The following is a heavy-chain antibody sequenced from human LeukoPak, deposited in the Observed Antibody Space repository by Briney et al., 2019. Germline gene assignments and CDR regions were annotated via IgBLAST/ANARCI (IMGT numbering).Heavy chain of an antibody. D-gene: IGHD3/OR15-3a*01. V-gene: IGHV3-48*03. CDR1: GFTFSSYE. J-gene: IGHJ4*02. Sequence: GGSLRLSCAASGFTFSSYEVNWVRQAPGKGLEWVSYISSSGTTTYYADSVKGRFTISRDNAKSSLYLQMNSLRAEDTAVFYCATTFTIFGLIDDWGQGTLVTVSS. CDR2: ISSSGTTT. CDR3: ATTFTIFGLIDD.